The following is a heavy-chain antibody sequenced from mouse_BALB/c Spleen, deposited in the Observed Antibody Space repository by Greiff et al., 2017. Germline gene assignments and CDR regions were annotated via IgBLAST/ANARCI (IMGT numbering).Heavy chain of an antibody. CDR1: GFNIKDTY. CDR2: IDPANGNT. Sequence: EVKLQESGAELVKPGASVKLSCTASGFNIKDTYMHWVKQRPEQGLEWIGRIDPANGNTKYDPKFQGKATITADTSSNTAYLQLSSLTSEDTAVYYCARDYYGSSDYWGQGTTLTVSA. D-gene: IGHD1-1*01. V-gene: IGHV14-3*02. CDR3: ARDYYGSSDY. J-gene: IGHJ2*01.